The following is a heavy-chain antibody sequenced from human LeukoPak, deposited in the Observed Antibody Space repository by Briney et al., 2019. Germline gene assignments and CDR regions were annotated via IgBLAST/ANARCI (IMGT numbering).Heavy chain of an antibody. V-gene: IGHV4-39*01. CDR1: GASISRTTYY. D-gene: IGHD3-10*01. Sequence: PSETLSLTCTVSGASISRTTYYWGWFRQPPGKGLEWIATMFYSGYTYYNPSLKSRVTISVDTSKNQFSLKLSSVTAADTAVYYCARRPTVYYGSGRIFWGQGTMVTVSS. CDR3: ARRPTVYYGSGRIF. J-gene: IGHJ3*01. CDR2: MFYSGYT.